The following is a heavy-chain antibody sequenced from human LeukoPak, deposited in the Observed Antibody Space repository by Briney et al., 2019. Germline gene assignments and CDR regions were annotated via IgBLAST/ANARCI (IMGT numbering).Heavy chain of an antibody. CDR3: ARTALGGWFDP. V-gene: IGHV4-30-4*08. J-gene: IGHJ5*02. Sequence: SETLFLTCTVSGGSISSGDYYWSWIRQPPGKGLEWIGYIYYSGSTYYNPSLKSRVTISVDTSKNQFSLKLSSVTAADTAVYYCARTALGGWFDPWGQGTLVTVSS. CDR2: IYYSGST. CDR1: GGSISSGDYY. D-gene: IGHD2-15*01.